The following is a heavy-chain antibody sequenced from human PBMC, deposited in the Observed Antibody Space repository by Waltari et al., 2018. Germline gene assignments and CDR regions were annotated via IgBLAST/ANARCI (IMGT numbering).Heavy chain of an antibody. D-gene: IGHD6-19*01. CDR1: GGSFSGYY. CDR3: AVAVAGSGFDP. Sequence: QVQLQQWGAGLLKPSETLSLTCAVYGGSFSGYYWSWIRQPPGKGLEWIGEINHRRSTNCNPSLKSRVTISVDTSKNQFSLKLSSVTAADTAVYYCAVAVAGSGFDPWGQGTLVTVSS. V-gene: IGHV4-34*01. CDR2: INHRRST. J-gene: IGHJ5*02.